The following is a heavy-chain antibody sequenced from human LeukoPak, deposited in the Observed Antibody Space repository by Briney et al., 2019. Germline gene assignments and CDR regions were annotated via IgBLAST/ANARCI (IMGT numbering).Heavy chain of an antibody. CDR2: ISSSGST. D-gene: IGHD2-15*01. Sequence: PSETLSLTCTVSGGSISSYYWSWIRQPAGKGLEWIGRISSSGSTDYNPSLKSPVTMSVDTSKTQFSLKLSSVTAADTAVYYCAREGRSSTPGYWGQGTLVTVSS. CDR1: GGSISSYY. CDR3: AREGRSSTPGY. V-gene: IGHV4-4*07. J-gene: IGHJ4*02.